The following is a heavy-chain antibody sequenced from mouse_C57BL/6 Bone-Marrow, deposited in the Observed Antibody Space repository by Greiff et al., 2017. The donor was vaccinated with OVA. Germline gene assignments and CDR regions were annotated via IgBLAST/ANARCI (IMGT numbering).Heavy chain of an antibody. CDR1: GYTFTSYW. CDR2: IDPSDSYT. Sequence: QQPGAELVKPGASVKLSCKASGYTFTSYWMQWVKQRPGQGLEWFGEIDPSDSYTNYNQKFKGKATLTVDTSSSTAYMQLSSLTSEDSAVYYCASLSTMVTTRYYAMDYWGQGTSVTVSS. CDR3: ASLSTMVTTRYYAMDY. V-gene: IGHV1-50*01. J-gene: IGHJ4*01. D-gene: IGHD2-2*01.